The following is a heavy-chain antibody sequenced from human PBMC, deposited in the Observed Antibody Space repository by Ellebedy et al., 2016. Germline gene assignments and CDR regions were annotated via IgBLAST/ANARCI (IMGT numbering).Heavy chain of an antibody. Sequence: GGSLRLXXAASGFTFSSYAMHWVRQAPGKGLEWVAVISYDGSNKYYADSVKGRFTISRDNSKNTLYLQMNSLRAEDTAVYYCATGPSGWYSPIDYWGQGTLVTVSS. CDR1: GFTFSSYA. CDR3: ATGPSGWYSPIDY. J-gene: IGHJ4*02. CDR2: ISYDGSNK. D-gene: IGHD6-19*01. V-gene: IGHV3-30-3*01.